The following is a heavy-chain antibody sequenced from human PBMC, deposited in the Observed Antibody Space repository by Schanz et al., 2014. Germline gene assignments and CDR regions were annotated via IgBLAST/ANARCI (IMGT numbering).Heavy chain of an antibody. V-gene: IGHV1-18*04. CDR2: INGYNAHT. D-gene: IGHD1-26*01. CDR1: GFIFTGYF. CDR3: ARDRDQWDGNYLDY. Sequence: QEQLVQSGAVVKKPGDSVTVSCKVSGFIFTGYFMHWIRQAPGKGLEWMGWINGYNAHTNYAQKFQGRVTMTTDTSTSTVYMELRSLRSDDSAVYYCARDRDQWDGNYLDYWGQGTLVTVSS. J-gene: IGHJ4*02.